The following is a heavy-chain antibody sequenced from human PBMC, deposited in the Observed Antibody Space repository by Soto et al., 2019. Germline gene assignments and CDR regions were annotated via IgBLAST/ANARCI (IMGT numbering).Heavy chain of an antibody. D-gene: IGHD6-13*01. J-gene: IGHJ4*02. CDR3: AKDVGRSVAAAGPTLDY. CDR1: GFRFSSCG. V-gene: IGHV3-30*18. Sequence: SLRPSCETSGFRFSSCGMHWVRQAPGKGLEWVAVISYDGSNKYYADSVKGRFTISRDNSKNTLYLQMNSLRAEDTAVYYCAKDVGRSVAAAGPTLDYWGQG. CDR2: ISYDGSNK.